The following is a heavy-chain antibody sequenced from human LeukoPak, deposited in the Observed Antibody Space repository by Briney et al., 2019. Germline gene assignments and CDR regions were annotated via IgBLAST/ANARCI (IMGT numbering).Heavy chain of an antibody. V-gene: IGHV3-23*01. J-gene: IGHJ4*02. D-gene: IGHD3-3*01. CDR2: ITGSGDTT. CDR1: GFTFSSDG. Sequence: GGSLRLSCAASGFTFSSDGMSWVRQAPGKGLEWVSSITGSGDTTYYADSVKGRFIIPRDNSNNILYLQMDSLRAEDTATYYCVRGPVWFFGRQSSYYYDHWGQGTLVTVSS. CDR3: VRGPVWFFGRQSSYYYDH.